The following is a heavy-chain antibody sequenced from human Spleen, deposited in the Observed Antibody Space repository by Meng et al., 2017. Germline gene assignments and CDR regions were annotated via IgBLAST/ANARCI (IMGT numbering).Heavy chain of an antibody. CDR2: IYHGGST. Sequence: QVQLQESGQGLLKPSGTLSLTCAVSGDSISSNTWWSWVRQPPGKGLEWIGEIYHGGSTNYIPSLKSRVTISIDKSKNQFSLDLSSVTAADTAVYYCTRNSYDSRHYVLGFWGQGTLVTVSS. CDR3: TRNSYDSRHYVLGF. CDR1: GDSISSNTW. J-gene: IGHJ4*02. D-gene: IGHD3-10*02. V-gene: IGHV4-4*02.